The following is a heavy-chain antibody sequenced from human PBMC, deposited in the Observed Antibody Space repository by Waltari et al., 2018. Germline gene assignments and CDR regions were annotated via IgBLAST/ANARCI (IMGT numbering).Heavy chain of an antibody. D-gene: IGHD3-3*01. V-gene: IGHV4-38-2*01. J-gene: IGHJ3*02. CDR1: GYSISSGYY. CDR2: IYHSGST. CDR3: ARSLSLNDPFGVVSYDAFDI. Sequence: QVQLQESGPGLVKPSETLSLTCAVSGYSISSGYYWGWIRQPPGKGLEWIGSIYHSGSTYYNPSLKSRVTISVDTSKNQFSLKLSSVTAADTAVYYCARSLSLNDPFGVVSYDAFDIWGQGTMVTVSS.